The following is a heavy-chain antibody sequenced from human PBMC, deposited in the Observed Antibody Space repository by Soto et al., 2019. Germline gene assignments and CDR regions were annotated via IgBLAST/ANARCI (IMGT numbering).Heavy chain of an antibody. CDR3: ARGVTTVTTFDY. V-gene: IGHV4-30-2*01. D-gene: IGHD4-17*01. CDR1: GGSISSGGYS. CDR2: IYHSGST. J-gene: IGHJ4*02. Sequence: QLQLQESGSGLVKPSQTLSLTCAVSGGSISSGGYSCNWIRQPPGKGLEWIGYIYHSGSTYYNPSLESRVTMSVDRSKNQFSLKLSSVTAADTAVYYCARGVTTVTTFDYWGQGTLVTVSS.